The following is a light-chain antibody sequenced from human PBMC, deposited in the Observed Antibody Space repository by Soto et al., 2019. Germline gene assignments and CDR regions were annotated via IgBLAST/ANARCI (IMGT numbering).Light chain of an antibody. CDR2: GAS. V-gene: IGKV3-20*01. Sequence: EMVLRQSPDTLSLSPGDRATISCRASQSVGNNYLAWYQQKLGQVPRLLIYGASSRVSGIPDRFSGSGSGTDFTLTVTRLEPEDFAVFYCQQYGSFPPSFGQGTKVEIK. CDR1: QSVGNNY. CDR3: QQYGSFPPS. J-gene: IGKJ2*01.